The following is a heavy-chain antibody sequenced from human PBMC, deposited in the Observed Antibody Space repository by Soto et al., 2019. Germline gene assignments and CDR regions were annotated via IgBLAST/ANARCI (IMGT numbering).Heavy chain of an antibody. J-gene: IGHJ3*02. CDR2: IYSSGNT. D-gene: IGHD3-22*01. Sequence: SETLSLTCTVSGGSISGYYWSWIRQPPGKGLEWIGYIYSSGNTNYNPSLKSRVTISVDTSKNQFSLNLSSYIHSGGYYNRHEAFDIWGQGAMVTVSS. CDR1: GGSISGYY. CDR3: EAFDI. V-gene: IGHV4-59*01.